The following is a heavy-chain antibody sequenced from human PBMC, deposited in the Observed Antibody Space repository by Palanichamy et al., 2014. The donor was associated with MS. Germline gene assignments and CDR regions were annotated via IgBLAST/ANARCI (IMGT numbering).Heavy chain of an antibody. J-gene: IGHJ4*02. V-gene: IGHV3-33*01. CDR3: ARDDIAAGNGFDY. CDR2: VLNDGSKT. Sequence: QVRVGGVWGRRGPAWEVPETLLCSVWIHLQYLWHALGPPGPGQGAGVVAVVLNDGSKTYYADSVKGRFTISRDNSKNTLSLQMDSLRADDSALYYCARDDIAAGNGFDYWGQGTLITVSS. CDR1: IHLQYLW. D-gene: IGHD2-15*01.